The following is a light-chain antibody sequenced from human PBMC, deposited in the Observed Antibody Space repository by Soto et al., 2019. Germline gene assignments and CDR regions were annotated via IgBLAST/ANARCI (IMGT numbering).Light chain of an antibody. V-gene: IGKV1-5*03. CDR2: KAS. Sequence: DIQMTQSPSTLSASVGDRVTITCRASQSISSWLAWYQQKPGRAPNLLIYKASSLESGVPSRFSGSGSETEFTLTISSLQPDDFATYYCQQYGSSPYTFGQGTKVEIK. J-gene: IGKJ2*01. CDR1: QSISSW. CDR3: QQYGSSPYT.